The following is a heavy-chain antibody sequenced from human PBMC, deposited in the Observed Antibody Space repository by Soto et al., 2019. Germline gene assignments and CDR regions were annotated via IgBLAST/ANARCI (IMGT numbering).Heavy chain of an antibody. Sequence: SETLSLTCTVSGGSISSGGYYWSWIRQHPGKGLEWIGYIYYSGSTYYNPSLKSRVTISVDTSKNQFSLKLSSVTAADTAVYYCARGRRGSGRGYCSSTSCPYYFDYWGQGTLVTVSS. D-gene: IGHD2-2*01. CDR2: IYYSGST. V-gene: IGHV4-31*03. CDR3: ARGRRGSGRGYCSSTSCPYYFDY. J-gene: IGHJ4*02. CDR1: GGSISSGGYY.